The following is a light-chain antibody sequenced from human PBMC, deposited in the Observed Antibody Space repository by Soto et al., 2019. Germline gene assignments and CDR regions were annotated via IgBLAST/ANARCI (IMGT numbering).Light chain of an antibody. CDR1: QRISSSY. Sequence: DIVLTQSPGTLSLSPGERATLSCRASQRISSSYLAWYQQEPGQAPRLLIYGAVTRATGIPDRFSGSGSGTDFTLSISRLEPEGFAVYYCQQYGSSPPFTFGPGTKVDIK. CDR3: QQYGSSPPFT. CDR2: GAV. J-gene: IGKJ3*01. V-gene: IGKV3-20*01.